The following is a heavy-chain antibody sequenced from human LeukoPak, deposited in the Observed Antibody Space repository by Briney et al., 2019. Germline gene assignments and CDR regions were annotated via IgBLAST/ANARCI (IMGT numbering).Heavy chain of an antibody. CDR1: GFTLSSYG. CDR2: ISYDGSDK. V-gene: IGHV3-30*18. CDR3: AKVPRYCSSTSCPDFDY. J-gene: IGHJ4*02. D-gene: IGHD2-2*01. Sequence: PGGSLRLSCVASGFTLSSYGMHWVRQAPGKGLEWVAVISYDGSDKNYADSVKGRFTISRDNSNNRVYLQMNSLRAEDTAVYYCAKVPRYCSSTSCPDFDYWGQGTLVTVSS.